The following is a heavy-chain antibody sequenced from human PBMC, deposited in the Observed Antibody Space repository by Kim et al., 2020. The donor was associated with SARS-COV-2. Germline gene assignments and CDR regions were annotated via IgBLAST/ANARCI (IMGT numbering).Heavy chain of an antibody. Sequence: SQTLSLTCAISGDSVSSDSGSWNWVRQSPSRGLEWLGRTYYRSKWYNDYAPSVKSRISVNPDTSKNHFSLQLNSVTPEDTAVYYCAREKRGHCGDASCYARDCWGQGTLVTVSP. J-gene: IGHJ4*01. CDR1: GDSVSSDSGS. CDR2: TYYRSKWYN. D-gene: IGHD2-2*01. CDR3: AREKRGHCGDASCYARDC. V-gene: IGHV6-1*01.